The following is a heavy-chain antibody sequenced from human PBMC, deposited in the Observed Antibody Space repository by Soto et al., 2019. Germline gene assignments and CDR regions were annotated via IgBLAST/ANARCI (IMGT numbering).Heavy chain of an antibody. CDR2: IKQDGSEK. Sequence: GGSLRLSCAASGFTFSSYWMSWVRQAPGKGLEWVANIKQDGSEKYYVDSVKGRFTISGDNAKNSLYLQMNSLRAEDTAVYYCARDVITVTTPYYFDYWRQGTLVTVSS. CDR3: ARDVITVTTPYYFDY. D-gene: IGHD4-17*01. CDR1: GFTFSSYW. J-gene: IGHJ4*02. V-gene: IGHV3-7*01.